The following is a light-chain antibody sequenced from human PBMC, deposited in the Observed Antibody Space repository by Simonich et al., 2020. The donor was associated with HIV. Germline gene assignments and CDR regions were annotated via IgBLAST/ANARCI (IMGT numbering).Light chain of an antibody. CDR2: DTS. V-gene: IGKV3D-20*01. CDR3: QQYGSSAWT. J-gene: IGKJ1*01. Sequence: ELVLTQSPGTLSLSPGERATLACRASESVNSKYLAWYQQKPGLAPRLPIYDTSSRANGIPDRFSGSGSGTDFTLSISRLEPEDFAVYYCQQYGSSAWTFGQGTKVEIK. CDR1: ESVNSKY.